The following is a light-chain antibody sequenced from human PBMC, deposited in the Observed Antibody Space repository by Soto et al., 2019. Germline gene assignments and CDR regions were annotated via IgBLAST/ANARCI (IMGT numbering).Light chain of an antibody. CDR2: EDN. Sequence: NFMLTQPHSVSESPGKTVTISCTRSSGSIASNYVQWYQQRPGSAPTTVIYEDNQRPSGVPDRFSGSIDSSPNSASLTISGLKTEDEADYYCQSYDSSTNWVFGGGTQLTVL. CDR3: QSYDSSTNWV. J-gene: IGLJ3*02. V-gene: IGLV6-57*03. CDR1: SGSIASNY.